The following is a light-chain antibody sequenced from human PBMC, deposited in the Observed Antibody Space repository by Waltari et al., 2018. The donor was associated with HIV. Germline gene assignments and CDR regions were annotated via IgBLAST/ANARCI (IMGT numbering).Light chain of an antibody. CDR2: GAS. Sequence: EIVMTQSPATLSVSPGERATLSCRASQSVSSNLAWYQQKPGHAPRLLIYGASTRATGIPARFSGSGSGTEFTLTISSLQSEDFAVYYCQQYNTWPPRTFGQGTKLEIK. J-gene: IGKJ2*01. V-gene: IGKV3-15*01. CDR3: QQYNTWPPRT. CDR1: QSVSSN.